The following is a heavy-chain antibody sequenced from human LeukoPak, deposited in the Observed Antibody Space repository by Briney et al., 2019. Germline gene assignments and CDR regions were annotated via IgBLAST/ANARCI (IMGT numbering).Heavy chain of an antibody. CDR3: ARAPRGYDFWSGYYKNYYYYGMDV. CDR1: GFTFSSYG. V-gene: IGHV3-30*03. D-gene: IGHD3-3*01. J-gene: IGHJ6*02. Sequence: GGSLRLSCAASGFTFSSYGMPWVRQAPGKGLEWVAVISYDGSNKYYADSVKGRFTVSRDNSKNTLYLQMNSLRAEDTAVYYCARAPRGYDFWSGYYKNYYYYGMDVWGQGTTVTVSS. CDR2: ISYDGSNK.